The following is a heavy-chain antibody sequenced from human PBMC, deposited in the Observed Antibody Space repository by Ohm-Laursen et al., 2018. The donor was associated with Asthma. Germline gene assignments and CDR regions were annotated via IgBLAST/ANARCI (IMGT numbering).Heavy chain of an antibody. D-gene: IGHD5-24*01. CDR1: GFTFSSYW. CDR2: INSDGSGT. CDR3: ARGSLEGLQ. V-gene: IGHV3-74*01. J-gene: IGHJ4*02. Sequence: SLRLSCTATGFTFSSYWMHWVRQAPGKGLVWVSRINSDGSGTSYADSVKGRFTISRDDAENTLYLQMNSLRADDSAVYYCARGSLEGLQWGQGTLVTVSS.